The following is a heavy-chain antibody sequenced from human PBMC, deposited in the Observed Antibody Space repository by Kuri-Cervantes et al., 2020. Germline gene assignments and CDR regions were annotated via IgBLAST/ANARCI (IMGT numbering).Heavy chain of an antibody. CDR1: GYTFTSYA. V-gene: IGHV1-3*01. Sequence: ASVKVSCKASGYTFTSYAMHWVRQAPGQRLEWMGWINAGNGNTKYSQKFQGRVTMTRNTSITTAYMELSSLRSEDTAVYYCATSLAVAGYDAFDIWGQGTMVTVSS. CDR2: INAGNGNT. CDR3: ATSLAVAGYDAFDI. D-gene: IGHD6-19*01. J-gene: IGHJ3*02.